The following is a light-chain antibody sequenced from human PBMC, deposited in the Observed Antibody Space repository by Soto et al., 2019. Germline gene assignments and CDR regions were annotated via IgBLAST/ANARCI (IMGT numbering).Light chain of an antibody. Sequence: QSALTQPASVSGSPGQSITISCTGTSTGLRSYNLVSWYQQHPGRAPKLIIYEITNRPSGVSDRFSGSKAGNTASLTISGLQAEDEAEYYCFSKGMKFGGGTKLTVL. CDR3: FSKGMK. J-gene: IGLJ2*01. V-gene: IGLV2-23*02. CDR2: EIT. CDR1: STGLRSYNL.